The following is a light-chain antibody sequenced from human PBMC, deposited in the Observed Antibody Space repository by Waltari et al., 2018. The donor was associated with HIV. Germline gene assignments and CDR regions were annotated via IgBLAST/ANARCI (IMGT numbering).Light chain of an antibody. V-gene: IGLV1-40*01. J-gene: IGLJ3*02. CDR2: GND. CDR3: QSFDNTLRGV. CDR1: SSNIGAGHD. Sequence: TQPPSVSGAPGPRVTISCTGTSSNIGAGHDVPWYQQLPGPAPKLLIFGNDNRPSGVPDRFSGSKSGSSASLAITGLQPEDEGDYYCQSFDNTLRGVFGGGTKLTVL.